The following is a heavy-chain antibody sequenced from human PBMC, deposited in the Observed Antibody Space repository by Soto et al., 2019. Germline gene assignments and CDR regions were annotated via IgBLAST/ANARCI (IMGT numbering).Heavy chain of an antibody. Sequence: EVQLLESGGGLVQPEGSLRLSCGGSGFAFNSYAMTWVRQAPGKGLEWVSAISGSGGTTYYANSVKGRFTISRDQSKDTLYLQMNSLRAEDTAIYYCAKDRHYGSGTYSDSYLDYWGQGTLVTVSS. V-gene: IGHV3-23*01. CDR2: ISGSGGTT. CDR3: AKDRHYGSGTYSDSYLDY. J-gene: IGHJ4*02. CDR1: GFAFNSYA. D-gene: IGHD3-10*01.